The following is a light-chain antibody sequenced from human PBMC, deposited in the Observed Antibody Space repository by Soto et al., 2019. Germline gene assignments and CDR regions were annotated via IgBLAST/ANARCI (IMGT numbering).Light chain of an antibody. CDR1: RDIGND. J-gene: IGKJ2*01. CDR3: LQHTTYPYT. Sequence: AIQMTQSPSSLSASVGDRVTITCRASRDIGNDLGWYQQKPGKAPKHLIFAASNLQSGVPSRFSGGGSGTDFTLTISSLQADDFATYYCLQHTTYPYTFGQGTKLEVK. CDR2: AAS. V-gene: IGKV1-6*01.